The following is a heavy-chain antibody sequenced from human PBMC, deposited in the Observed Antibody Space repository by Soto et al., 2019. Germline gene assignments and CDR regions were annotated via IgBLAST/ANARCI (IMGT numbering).Heavy chain of an antibody. D-gene: IGHD3-10*01. V-gene: IGHV4-4*07. J-gene: IGHJ6*02. CDR2: IYTSGST. Sequence: SETLSLTCTVSGGSISSYSWSWIRQPAGKGLEWIGRIYTSGSTNYNPSLKSRVNMSVDTSKNQFSLKLSSVTAADTAVYYCGRDLFLTYGSGSYYSYNYSMDVWGQGTTVTVSS. CDR1: GGSISSYS. CDR3: GRDLFLTYGSGSYYSYNYSMDV.